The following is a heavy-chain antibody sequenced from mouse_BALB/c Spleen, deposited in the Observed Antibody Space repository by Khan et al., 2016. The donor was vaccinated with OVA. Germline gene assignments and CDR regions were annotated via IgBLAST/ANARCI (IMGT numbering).Heavy chain of an antibody. CDR2: ISTYNGNT. J-gene: IGHJ2*01. CDR1: GYTFTDYA. D-gene: IGHD1-2*01. CDR3: ARWAWTATNYFDY. V-gene: IGHV1S137*01. Sequence: VQLQESGPEVVRPGVSVKISCKGSGYTFTDYAVHWVKQSHAKSLEWIGVISTYNGNTNYNQRFKGKATMTVDKSSSTAYVELARLTSEDAAIYYCARWAWTATNYFDYWGQGTTLTVSS.